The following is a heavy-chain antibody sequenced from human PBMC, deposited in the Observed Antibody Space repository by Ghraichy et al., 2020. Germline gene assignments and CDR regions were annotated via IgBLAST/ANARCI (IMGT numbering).Heavy chain of an antibody. Sequence: GESLNISCAASGFTFSSYAMSWVRQAPGKGLELVSGLSGSGDSTYYADSVKGRFTIFRDNSKDTLFLQMNSLRVEDTAIYYCAKDDAWGGNVGAFDAFDIWGQGTMVTVSS. CDR1: GFTFSSYA. J-gene: IGHJ3*02. CDR2: LSGSGDST. D-gene: IGHD1-26*01. CDR3: AKDDAWGGNVGAFDAFDI. V-gene: IGHV3-23*01.